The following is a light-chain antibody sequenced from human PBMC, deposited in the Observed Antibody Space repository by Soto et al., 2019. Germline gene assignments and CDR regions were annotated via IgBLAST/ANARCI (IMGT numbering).Light chain of an antibody. CDR2: EVS. CDR3: SSYAGSNNFV. CDR1: SSDVGVYNY. J-gene: IGLJ1*01. V-gene: IGLV2-8*01. Sequence: QSALTQPPSASGSPGQSVTISCTGTSSDVGVYNYVSWYQQHPGKAPKLMIYEVSKRPSGVPDRFSGSKSGNTASLTVSGLQAEDEADYYCSSYAGSNNFVFGTGTKLTVL.